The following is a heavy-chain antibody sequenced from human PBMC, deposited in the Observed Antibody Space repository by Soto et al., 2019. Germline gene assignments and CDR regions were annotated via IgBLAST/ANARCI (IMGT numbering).Heavy chain of an antibody. V-gene: IGHV3-30*03. J-gene: IGHJ6*02. Sequence: QVHLVESGGGGVQPGRSKRLSCVVSGFTFNDYAIHWVRQAPGKGLEWVAVISYDGNNKFYADSVKGRFTISRDRSKTTAYLQMNNLRAEDTAVYYCARDHWEWSGGGCNPHQLNFFAMDVWVQGTTVTVSS. CDR2: ISYDGNNK. D-gene: IGHD2-15*01. CDR3: ARDHWEWSGGGCNPHQLNFFAMDV. CDR1: GFTFNDYA.